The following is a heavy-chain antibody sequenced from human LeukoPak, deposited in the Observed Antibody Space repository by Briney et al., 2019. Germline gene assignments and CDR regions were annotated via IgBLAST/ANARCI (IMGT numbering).Heavy chain of an antibody. D-gene: IGHD5-18*01. CDR1: GDTFTGYY. Sequence: ASVKVSCKASGDTFTGYYMHWVRQAPGQGLEWMGWINPNSGGTNYAQKFQGRVTMTRDASISTAYMELSRLRSDDTAVYYCARAPYVDTAMVPFYYYYYMDVWGKGTTVTVSS. CDR3: ARAPYVDTAMVPFYYYYYMDV. V-gene: IGHV1-2*02. J-gene: IGHJ6*03. CDR2: INPNSGGT.